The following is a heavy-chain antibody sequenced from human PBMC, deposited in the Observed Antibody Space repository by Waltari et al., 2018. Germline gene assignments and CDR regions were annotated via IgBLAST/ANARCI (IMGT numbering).Heavy chain of an antibody. CDR1: GDSINSGDYY. CDR3: ARTSGQGWFDP. V-gene: IGHV4-30-4*01. Sequence: QVHLQESGPGLVKPSQTLSLTCSVSGDSINSGDYYWSWTRQPPGKGLAWIGYIYASGSRHVHPSLMGRAAIVIDTTKNHFALKLTAVTAADTAVYFCARTSGQGWFDPWGQGILITVSS. CDR2: IYASGSR. D-gene: IGHD6-6*01. J-gene: IGHJ5*02.